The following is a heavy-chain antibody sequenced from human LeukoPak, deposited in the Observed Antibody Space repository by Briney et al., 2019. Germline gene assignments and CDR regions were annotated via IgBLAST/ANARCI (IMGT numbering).Heavy chain of an antibody. D-gene: IGHD3-10*01. J-gene: IGHJ6*02. CDR2: TYYRSKWYN. CDR3: ARDNASWGLWFGRGYYYYYGMDV. V-gene: IGHV6-1*01. CDR1: GDSVSSNSAA. Sequence: SQTLSLTCAISGDSVSSNSAAWNWIRQSPSRGLEWLGRTYYRSKWYNDYAVSVKSRITINPDTSKNQFFLQLNSVTPEDTAVYYCARDNASWGLWFGRGYYYYYGMDVWGQGTTVTVSS.